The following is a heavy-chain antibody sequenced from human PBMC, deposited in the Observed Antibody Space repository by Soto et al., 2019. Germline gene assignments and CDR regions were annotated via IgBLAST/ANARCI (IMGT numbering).Heavy chain of an antibody. CDR1: GGSISTRSSY. D-gene: IGHD1-26*01. Sequence: SETLSLTCTVSGGSISTRSSYWGWIRQPPGKGLEWIGNIYYIGNTYYNPSLKSRVAISIDSSKTHFSLNLNSVNTADTAVYYCASFFSGSYQTRYYGLDVWGQGTTVTVSS. J-gene: IGHJ6*02. V-gene: IGHV4-39*02. CDR3: ASFFSGSYQTRYYGLDV. CDR2: IYYIGNT.